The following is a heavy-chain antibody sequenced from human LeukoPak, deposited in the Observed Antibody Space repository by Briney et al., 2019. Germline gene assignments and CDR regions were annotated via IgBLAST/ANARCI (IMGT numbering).Heavy chain of an antibody. Sequence: PGGSLRLSCAASGFTFSSYAMSWVRQAPGKGRVWVSRINGDGSSTNYADSVKGRFTISRDNGKNMVYLQMNSLRDEDTAVYYCARDEAYQLLLWGQGTLVTVSS. D-gene: IGHD2-2*01. CDR3: ARDEAYQLLL. CDR2: INGDGSST. J-gene: IGHJ4*02. CDR1: GFTFSSYA. V-gene: IGHV3-74*01.